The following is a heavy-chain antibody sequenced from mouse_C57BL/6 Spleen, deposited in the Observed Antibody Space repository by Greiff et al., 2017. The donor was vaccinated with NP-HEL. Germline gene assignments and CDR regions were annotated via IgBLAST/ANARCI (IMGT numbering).Heavy chain of an antibody. CDR1: GYAFSSSW. J-gene: IGHJ2*01. CDR3: ARRAVTTGNYFDY. V-gene: IGHV1-82*01. CDR2: IYPGDGDT. Sequence: VQLQQSGPELVKPGASVKISCKASGYAFSSSWMNWVKQRPGKGLEWIGRIYPGDGDTNYNGKFKGKATLTADKSSSTAYMQLSSLTSEDSAVYFCARRAVTTGNYFDYWGQGTTLTVSS. D-gene: IGHD2-2*01.